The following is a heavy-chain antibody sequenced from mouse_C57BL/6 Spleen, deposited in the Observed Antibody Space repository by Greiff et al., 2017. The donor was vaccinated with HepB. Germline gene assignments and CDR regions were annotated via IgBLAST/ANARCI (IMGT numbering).Heavy chain of an antibody. V-gene: IGHV1-61*01. CDR2: IYPSDSET. D-gene: IGHD2-4*01. J-gene: IGHJ3*01. CDR1: GYTFTSYW. CDR3: AISYDYAWFAY. Sequence: QVQLQQPGAELVRPGSSVKLSCKASGYTFTSYWMDWVKQRPGQGLEWIGNIYPSDSETHYNQKFKDKATLTVDKSSSTAYMQLRSLTSEDSAVYYCAISYDYAWFAYWGQGTLVTVFA.